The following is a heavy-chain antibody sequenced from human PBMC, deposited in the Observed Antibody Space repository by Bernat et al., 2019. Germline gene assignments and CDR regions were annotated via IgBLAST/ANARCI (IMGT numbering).Heavy chain of an antibody. CDR3: AKGGDYSSSSFDY. Sequence: QVQLVESGGGVVQPGRSLRLSCAASGFTFSSYAMHWVRQAPGKGLEWVATISYDETNKYYADSVKGRFTISRDNSKNTLSLLMNSLTAEDTAVYYCAKGGDYSSSSFDYWGQGTLVTVSS. J-gene: IGHJ4*02. D-gene: IGHD6-6*01. CDR1: GFTFSSYA. CDR2: ISYDETNK. V-gene: IGHV3-30-3*01.